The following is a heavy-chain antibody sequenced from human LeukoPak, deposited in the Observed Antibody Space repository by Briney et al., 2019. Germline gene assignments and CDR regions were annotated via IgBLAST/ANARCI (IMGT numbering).Heavy chain of an antibody. V-gene: IGHV4-59*01. CDR1: GGSISSYY. Sequence: SETLSLTCTVSGGSISSYYWSGIRQPPGKGLEWIGYIYYSGSTNYNPSLKSRVTISVDTSKNQFSLKLSSVTAADTAVYYCARMWGYCSSTSCYMGWFDPWGQGTLVTVSS. J-gene: IGHJ5*02. D-gene: IGHD2-2*02. CDR3: ARMWGYCSSTSCYMGWFDP. CDR2: IYYSGST.